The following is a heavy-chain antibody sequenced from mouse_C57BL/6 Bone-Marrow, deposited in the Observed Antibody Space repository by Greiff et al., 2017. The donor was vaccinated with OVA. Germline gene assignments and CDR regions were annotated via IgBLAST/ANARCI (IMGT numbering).Heavy chain of an antibody. V-gene: IGHV1-26*01. J-gene: IGHJ2*01. CDR1: GYTFTDYY. CDR3: ARRGTTVVAGLDY. CDR2: INPNNGGT. D-gene: IGHD1-1*01. Sequence: VQLKQSGPELVKPGASVKISCKASGYTFTDYYMNWVKQSHGKSLEWIGDINPNNGGTSYNQKFKGKATLTVDKSSSTAYMELRSLTSEDSAVYYCARRGTTVVAGLDYWGQGTTLTVSS.